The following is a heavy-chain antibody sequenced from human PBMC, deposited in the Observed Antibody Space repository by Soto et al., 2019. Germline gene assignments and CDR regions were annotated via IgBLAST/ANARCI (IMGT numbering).Heavy chain of an antibody. CDR3: ARDRKLGIGPLHFDY. V-gene: IGHV3-64*01. J-gene: IGHJ4*02. CDR2: ISSNGGST. Sequence: PGGSLRLSCAASGFTFSDYYMDWVRQAPGKGLEYVSAISSNGGSTYYANSVKGRFTISRDNSKNTLYLQMGSLRAEDMAVYYCARDRKLGIGPLHFDYWGQGTLVTVSS. D-gene: IGHD1-20*01. CDR1: GFTFSDYY.